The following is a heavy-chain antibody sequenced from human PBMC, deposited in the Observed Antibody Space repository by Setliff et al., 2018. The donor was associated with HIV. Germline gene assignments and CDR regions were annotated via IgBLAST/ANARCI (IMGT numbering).Heavy chain of an antibody. D-gene: IGHD3-22*01. J-gene: IGHJ4*02. V-gene: IGHV4-59*08. CDR1: GASISGSY. CDR3: ARHYDSSGYGDYFDD. CDR2: MSLTRDT. Sequence: SETLSLTCTVSGASISGSYWIWIRQPPGKGLEWIGYMSLTRDTRYNPSLNSRVTTSIDTSKNQFSLELRSVTAADTAVYYCARHYDSSGYGDYFDDWGRGILVTVSS.